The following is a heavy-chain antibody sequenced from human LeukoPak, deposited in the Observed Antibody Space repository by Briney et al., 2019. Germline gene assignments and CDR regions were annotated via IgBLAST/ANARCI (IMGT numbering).Heavy chain of an antibody. CDR1: GLTFSSHW. CDR2: ITNDGSST. D-gene: IGHD3-9*01. J-gene: IGHJ4*02. V-gene: IGHV3-74*01. CDR3: ARDSREYDILTGYYTYYFDY. Sequence: GGSLRLSCAASGLTFSSHWMHWVRQAPGKGLVWVSRITNDGSSTTYADSVKGRFTISRDNAKNMLYLQVNSLRAEDTAVYYCARDSREYDILTGYYTYYFDYWGQGTLVTVSS.